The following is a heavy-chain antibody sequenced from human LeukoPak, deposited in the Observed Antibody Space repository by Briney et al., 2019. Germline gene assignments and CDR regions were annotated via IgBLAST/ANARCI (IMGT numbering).Heavy chain of an antibody. D-gene: IGHD3-10*01. CDR3: AKAISSYTFGYYYGMDV. J-gene: IGHJ6*02. V-gene: IGHV3-9*01. Sequence: GGSLRLSCAASGFTFDDYAMHWVRQAPGKGLEWVSGISWNSGSIGYADSVKGRFTISRDNAKNSLYLQMNSLRAEDTALYYCAKAISSYTFGYYYGMDVWGQGTTVTVSS. CDR1: GFTFDDYA. CDR2: ISWNSGSI.